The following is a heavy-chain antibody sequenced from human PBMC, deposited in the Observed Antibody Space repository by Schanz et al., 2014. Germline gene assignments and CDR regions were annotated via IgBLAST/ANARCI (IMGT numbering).Heavy chain of an antibody. D-gene: IGHD2-2*02. V-gene: IGHV3-30*03. Sequence: QVQLVESGGGVVQPGRSLRLSCAASGITLSGYGLHWVRQAPGKGLEWVGFISFDGRNTGYAHSVKGRFTISRDNSKSMLFLEMSSLRVEDTAVYYCVREEKYPSFLGYYYYMDVWGKGTSVTVSS. CDR1: GITLSGYG. CDR2: ISFDGRNT. J-gene: IGHJ6*03. CDR3: VREEKYPSFLGYYYYMDV.